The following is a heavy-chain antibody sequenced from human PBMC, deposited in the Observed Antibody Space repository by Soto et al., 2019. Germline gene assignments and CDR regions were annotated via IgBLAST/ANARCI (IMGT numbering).Heavy chain of an antibody. CDR1: GFAVSSKY. Sequence: EVQLVESGGGLIQPGGSLRLSCAASGFAVSSKYMTWVRQAPGKGLEWVSVIYGGGTTYYADSVKGRFTISRDTSKNTLYLQMNSLRADDTAVYYCVQTTGWPGFDFWGQGTLGTVSS. D-gene: IGHD6-19*01. V-gene: IGHV3-53*01. CDR2: IYGGGTT. J-gene: IGHJ4*02. CDR3: VQTTGWPGFDF.